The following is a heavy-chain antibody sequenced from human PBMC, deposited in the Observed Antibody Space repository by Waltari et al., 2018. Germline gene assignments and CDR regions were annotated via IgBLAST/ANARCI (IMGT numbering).Heavy chain of an antibody. CDR3: ARSRPIAARRSPFDY. Sequence: QVQLVQSGAEVKKPGSSVKVSCKASGGTFRSYAITWVRQAPGQGLEWMGGIIPIFGTANYAQKFQGRVTITADESTSTAYMELSSLRSEDTAVYYCARSRPIAARRSPFDYWGQGTLVTVSS. D-gene: IGHD6-6*01. J-gene: IGHJ4*02. CDR1: GGTFRSYA. CDR2: IIPIFGTA. V-gene: IGHV1-69*12.